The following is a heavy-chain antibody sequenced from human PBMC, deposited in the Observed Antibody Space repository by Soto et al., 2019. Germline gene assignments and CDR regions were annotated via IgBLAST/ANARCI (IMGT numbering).Heavy chain of an antibody. D-gene: IGHD6-19*01. CDR2: ISYDGSNK. CDR1: GFTFSSYA. Sequence: QVQLVESGGGVVQPGRSLRLSCAASGFTFSSYAMHWVRQAPGKGLEWVAVISYDGSNKYYADSVKGRFTISRDNSKNTLYLQMNRLGAEDTAVYYCARVTGSSGWYALDYWGQGTLVTVSS. CDR3: ARVTGSSGWYALDY. J-gene: IGHJ4*02. V-gene: IGHV3-30-3*01.